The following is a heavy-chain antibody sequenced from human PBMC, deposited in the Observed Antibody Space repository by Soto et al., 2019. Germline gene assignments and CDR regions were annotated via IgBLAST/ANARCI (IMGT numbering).Heavy chain of an antibody. CDR1: GCSISSGGYS. CDR2: VYYSGYT. CDR3: ARVCDGCSRSGLDV. V-gene: IGHV4-61*08. J-gene: IGHJ6*02. D-gene: IGHD2-21*01. Sequence: SETLSLTCAVSGCSISSGGYSWSWIRQPPGKGLEWIGYVYYSGYTNYNPSLESRVIISVDTSKNQFSLKLNSVTAADTAVYFCARVCDGCSRSGLDVWGQGTTVTVSS.